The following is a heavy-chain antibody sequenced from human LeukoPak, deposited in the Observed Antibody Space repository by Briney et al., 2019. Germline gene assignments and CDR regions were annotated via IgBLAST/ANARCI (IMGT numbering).Heavy chain of an antibody. V-gene: IGHV3-23*01. Sequence: GGSLRLSCAASGFIFRSYAMSWVRQAPGKGLEWVSVISGNGGNTYYADSVKGRFTISRDNSKNTLYLQMDSLRAEDTAVYYCASEQQLGPFFDYWGQGTLVTVSS. CDR2: ISGNGGNT. D-gene: IGHD6-13*01. CDR1: GFIFRSYA. CDR3: ASEQQLGPFFDY. J-gene: IGHJ4*02.